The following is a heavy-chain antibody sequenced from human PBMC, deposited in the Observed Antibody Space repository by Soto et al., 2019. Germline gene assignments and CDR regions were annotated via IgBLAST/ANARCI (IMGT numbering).Heavy chain of an antibody. Sequence: SETLSLTCTVSNGSISSYYWSWIRQPPGKGLEWIGYIYYSGSTNYNPSLKSRVTISVDTSKNQFSLRLSSVTAADTAVYYCARGSSGGFDYWGQGTLVTSPQ. CDR3: ARGSSGGFDY. J-gene: IGHJ4*02. CDR1: NGSISSYY. D-gene: IGHD1-26*01. V-gene: IGHV4-59*01. CDR2: IYYSGST.